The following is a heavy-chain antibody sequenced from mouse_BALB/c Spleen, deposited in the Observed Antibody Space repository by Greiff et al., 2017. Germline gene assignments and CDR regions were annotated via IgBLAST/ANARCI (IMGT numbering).Heavy chain of an antibody. J-gene: IGHJ1*01. D-gene: IGHD1-1*01. CDR1: GFTFSSYT. CDR3: TREGGSSASYWYFDV. Sequence: DVMLVESGGGLVKPGGSLKLSCAASGFTFSSYTMSWVRQTPEKRLEWVATISSGGSYTYYPDSVKGRFTISRDNAKNTLYLQMSSLKSEDTAMYYCTREGGSSASYWYFDVWGAGTTVTVSS. V-gene: IGHV5-6-4*01. CDR2: ISSGGSYT.